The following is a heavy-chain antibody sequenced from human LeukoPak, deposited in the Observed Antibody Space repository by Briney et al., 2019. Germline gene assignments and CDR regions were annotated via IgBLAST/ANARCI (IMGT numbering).Heavy chain of an antibody. CDR2: INHSEST. Sequence: SETLSLTCAVYGGSFSGYYWSWIRQPPGKGLEWIGEINHSESTNYNPSLKSRVTISVDTSKNQFSLKLSSVTAADTAVYYRARGPFGITMVRGARKGHWFDPWGQGTLVTVSS. J-gene: IGHJ5*02. D-gene: IGHD3-10*01. CDR1: GGSFSGYY. V-gene: IGHV4-34*01. CDR3: ARGPFGITMVRGARKGHWFDP.